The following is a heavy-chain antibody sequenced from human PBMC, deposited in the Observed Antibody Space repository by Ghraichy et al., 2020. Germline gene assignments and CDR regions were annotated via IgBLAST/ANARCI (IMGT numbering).Heavy chain of an antibody. CDR1: GYTFTGYY. V-gene: IGHV1-2*02. CDR3: WVVVTAIRQGGFDY. J-gene: IGHJ4*02. D-gene: IGHD2-21*02. CDR2: INPNSGGT. Sequence: ASVKVSCKASGYTFTGYYMHWVRQAPGQGLEWMGWINPNSGGTNYAQKFQGRVTMTRDTSISTAYMELSRLRSDDTAVYYCWVVVTAIRQGGFDYWGQGTLVTVSS.